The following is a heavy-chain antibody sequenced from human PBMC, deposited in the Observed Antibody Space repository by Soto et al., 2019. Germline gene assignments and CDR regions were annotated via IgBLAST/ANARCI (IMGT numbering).Heavy chain of an antibody. CDR2: ISWDGGRT. Sequence: QTGGSLRLSCAASGFSFEDYTMHWVRHGPGKGPEWISLISWDGGRTLYSDSVKGRFIISRDNSKNSLYLQMNSLTTEDTALYYCARGGSGWSFDYWGQGTLVTVSS. CDR3: ARGGSGWSFDY. V-gene: IGHV3-43*01. J-gene: IGHJ4*02. CDR1: GFSFEDYT. D-gene: IGHD6-19*01.